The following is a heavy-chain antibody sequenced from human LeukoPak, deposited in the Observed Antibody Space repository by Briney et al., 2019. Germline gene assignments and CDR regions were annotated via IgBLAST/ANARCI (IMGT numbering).Heavy chain of an antibody. V-gene: IGHV3-21*01. J-gene: IGHJ4*02. CDR1: GFTFSSNS. CDR3: ARESGSYFFDY. CDR2: ISSSSSYI. Sequence: PGGSLRHFCAASGFTFSSNSMNWVRQAPGKGLEWVSSISSSSSYIYYEDSVKGRFTISRDNDKNSLYLQMNSLRAEDTAVYYCARESGSYFFDYGGQGTLVTVSS. D-gene: IGHD1-26*01.